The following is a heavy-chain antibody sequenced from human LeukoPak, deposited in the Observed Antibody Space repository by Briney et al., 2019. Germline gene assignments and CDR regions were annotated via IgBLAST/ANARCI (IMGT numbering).Heavy chain of an antibody. CDR3: ARTNYYDSSGYYLNY. CDR1: GGSFSDYY. D-gene: IGHD3-22*01. J-gene: IGHJ4*02. V-gene: IGHV4-34*01. CDR2: INHSGST. Sequence: PSETLSLTCAVYGGSFSDYYWSWIRQPPGRGLEWIGEINHSGSTNYNPSLEGRVTISVDTSKNQFSLKLTSVTPADTAVYYCARTNYYDSSGYYLNYWGQGTLVTVSS.